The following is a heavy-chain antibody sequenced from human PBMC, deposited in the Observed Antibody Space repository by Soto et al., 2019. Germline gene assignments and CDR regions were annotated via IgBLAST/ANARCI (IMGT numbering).Heavy chain of an antibody. CDR1: GFTFSSYE. CDR3: ARTNGDSYYYFALDV. Sequence: GGSLRLSCAASGFTFSSYEMNWVRQAPGKGLEWVSVIYSGGTTYYADSVKGRFTISRDNSKNTVYFQMNSLRAEDTAVYYCARTNGDSYYYFALDVWGRGTTVTVSS. D-gene: IGHD4-17*01. CDR2: IYSGGTT. V-gene: IGHV3-53*01. J-gene: IGHJ6*02.